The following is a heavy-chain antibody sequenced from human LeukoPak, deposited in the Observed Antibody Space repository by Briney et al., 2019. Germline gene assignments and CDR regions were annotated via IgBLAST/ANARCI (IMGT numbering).Heavy chain of an antibody. V-gene: IGHV1-69*06. CDR3: AKAPSYPGDYGANY. D-gene: IGHD4-17*01. Sequence: GASVKVSCKASGGTFNNYAISWVRQAPGQGLEGMGGIIPLLGTANYAQKFQGRVTITADKSTSTAYMELSSLRSEDTAVYYCAKAPSYPGDYGANYWGQGTLVTVSS. CDR1: GGTFNNYA. J-gene: IGHJ4*02. CDR2: IIPLLGTA.